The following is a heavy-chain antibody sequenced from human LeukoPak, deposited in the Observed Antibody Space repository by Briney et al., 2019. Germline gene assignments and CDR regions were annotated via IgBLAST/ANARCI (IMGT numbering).Heavy chain of an antibody. J-gene: IGHJ4*02. CDR1: GGSISSSSYY. CDR3: ARGLAMLYNY. CDR2: IYYSGST. Sequence: PSETLSLTCAVSGGSISSSSYYWGWIRQPPGKGLEWIGSIYYSGSTYYNPSLKSRVTISVDTSKNQFSLKLSSVTAADTAVYYCARGLAMLYNYWGQGTLVTVSS. V-gene: IGHV4-39*01. D-gene: IGHD2-8*01.